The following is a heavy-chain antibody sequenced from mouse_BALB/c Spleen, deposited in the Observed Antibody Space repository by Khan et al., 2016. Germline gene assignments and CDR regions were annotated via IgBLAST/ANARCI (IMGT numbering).Heavy chain of an antibody. Sequence: EVELVESGGGLVQPGGFLRLSRATSGFTFTDYYMSGGRQPPAQALEWLGFIRNKANGYTTEYNASVTARFTISRDNSQSILYLQMTPLRAEDSATYYCARDGGNLYFDVWGAGTTVTVSS. CDR3: ARDGGNLYFDV. J-gene: IGHJ1*01. V-gene: IGHV7-3*02. CDR1: GFTFTDYY. CDR2: IRNKANGYTT.